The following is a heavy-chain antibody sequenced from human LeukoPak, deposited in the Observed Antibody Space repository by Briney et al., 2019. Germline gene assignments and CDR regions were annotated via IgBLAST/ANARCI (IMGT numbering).Heavy chain of an antibody. CDR1: GFTVSSNY. Sequence: GGSLRLSCAASGFTVSSNYMTWVRQAPGKGLEWVAVISYDGSNKYYADSVKGRFTISRDNSKNTLYLQMNSLRAEDTAVYYCAKDQDGAFDIWGQGTMVTVSS. CDR2: ISYDGSNK. CDR3: AKDQDGAFDI. J-gene: IGHJ3*02. V-gene: IGHV3-30*18.